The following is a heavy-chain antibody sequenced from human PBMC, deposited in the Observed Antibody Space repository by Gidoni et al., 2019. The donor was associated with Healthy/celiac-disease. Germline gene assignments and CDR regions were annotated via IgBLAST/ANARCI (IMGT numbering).Heavy chain of an antibody. V-gene: IGHV3-21*01. J-gene: IGHJ4*02. CDR3: ARDRIVGAINDFDY. CDR1: GFTFCSYS. Sequence: VQLVESGGGLVKPGGSLRLSCAASGFTFCSYSMNWVRQAPGKGLEWVSSISSSSSYIYYADSVKGRFTISRDNAKNSLYLQMNSLRAEDTAVYYCARDRIVGAINDFDYWGQGTLVTVSS. CDR2: ISSSSSYI. D-gene: IGHD1-26*01.